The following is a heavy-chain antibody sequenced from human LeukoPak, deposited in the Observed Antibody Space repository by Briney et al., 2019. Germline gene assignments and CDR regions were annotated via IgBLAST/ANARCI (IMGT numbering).Heavy chain of an antibody. V-gene: IGHV4-34*01. J-gene: IGHJ6*02. CDR1: GGSFSGYY. CDR2: INHSGST. Sequence: SETLSLTCAVYGGSFSGYYWSWIRQPPGKGLEWVGEINHSGSTNYNPSLKSRVTISVDTSKNQFSLKLSSVTAADTAVYYCARAARLAYCGGDCPRYYYYYGMDVWGQGTTVTVSS. D-gene: IGHD2-21*02. CDR3: ARAARLAYCGGDCPRYYYYYGMDV.